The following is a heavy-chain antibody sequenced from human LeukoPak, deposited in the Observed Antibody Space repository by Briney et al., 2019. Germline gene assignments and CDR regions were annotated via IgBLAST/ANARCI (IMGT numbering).Heavy chain of an antibody. CDR1: GGSISSYY. D-gene: IGHD1-26*01. J-gene: IGHJ4*02. CDR3: ARLSGIYWGPFDY. Sequence: PSETLSLTCTVSGGSISSYYWSWIRQPPGKGLEWIAYIYYSGSTNYNPSLKSRVTISVDTSRTQFSLRLSSVTAADTAVYYCARLSGIYWGPFDYWGQGTLVTVSS. CDR2: IYYSGST. V-gene: IGHV4-59*08.